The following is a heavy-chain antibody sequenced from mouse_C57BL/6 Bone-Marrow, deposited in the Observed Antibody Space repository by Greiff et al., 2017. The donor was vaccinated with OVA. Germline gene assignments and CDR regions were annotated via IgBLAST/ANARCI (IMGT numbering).Heavy chain of an antibody. V-gene: IGHV1-26*01. CDR1: GYTFTDYY. Sequence: VQLQQSGPELVKPGASVKISCKASGYTFTDYYMNWVKQSHGKSLEWIGDINPNNGGTSYNQKFKGKATLTVDKSSSTAYMELRSLTSEDSAVDYCANELRLPFAYWGQGTLVTVSA. J-gene: IGHJ3*01. CDR3: ANELRLPFAY. CDR2: INPNNGGT. D-gene: IGHD3-2*02.